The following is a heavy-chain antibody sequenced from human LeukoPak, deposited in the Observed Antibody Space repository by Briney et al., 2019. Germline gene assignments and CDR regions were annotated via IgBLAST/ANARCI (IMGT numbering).Heavy chain of an antibody. J-gene: IGHJ4*02. D-gene: IGHD3-9*01. CDR2: IKSKSDGETT. Sequence: PGGSLRLSCAASGFTFSNAWMSWVRQAPGKGLEWVGRIKSKSDGETTDYAAPVKGRFTISRDDSKNTLYLQMNSLKTDDTAVYYCATDLGRYDISTWRFNYWGQGALVTVSS. V-gene: IGHV3-15*01. CDR3: ATDLGRYDISTWRFNY. CDR1: GFTFSNAW.